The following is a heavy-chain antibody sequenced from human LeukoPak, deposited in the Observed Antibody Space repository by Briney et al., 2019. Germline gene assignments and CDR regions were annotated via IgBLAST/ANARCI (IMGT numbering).Heavy chain of an antibody. CDR2: INPSGGST. D-gene: IGHD4-23*01. J-gene: IGHJ5*02. V-gene: IGHV1-46*01. Sequence: GASVKVSCKASGYTFTSYYMHWVRQAPGQGLEWMGIINPSGGSTSYAQKFQGRVTMTRDMSTSTVYMELSSLRSEDTAVYYCARDSPLRHPALYGGNRWFDPWGQGTLVTVSP. CDR3: ARDSPLRHPALYGGNRWFDP. CDR1: GYTFTSYY.